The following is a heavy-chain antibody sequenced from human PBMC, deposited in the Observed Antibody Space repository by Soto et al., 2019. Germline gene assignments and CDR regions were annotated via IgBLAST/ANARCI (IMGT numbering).Heavy chain of an antibody. CDR2: FYYTGST. V-gene: IGHV4-61*01. CDR3: ARLRSGPDSGWWWAFDY. Sequence: SETLSLTCTVSGGSVSSGNYYWSWIRQPPGKGLEWIGYFYYTGSTNYNPSLKSRVTISIDASKNQFSLRLSSVTAADTAVYYCARLRSGPDSGWWWAFDYWGQGTLVTVSS. CDR1: GGSVSSGNYY. J-gene: IGHJ4*02. D-gene: IGHD6-19*01.